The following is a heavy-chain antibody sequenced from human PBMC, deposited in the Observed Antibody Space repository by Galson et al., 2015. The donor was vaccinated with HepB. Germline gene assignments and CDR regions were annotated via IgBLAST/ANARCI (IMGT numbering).Heavy chain of an antibody. CDR1: GYTFTSYY. D-gene: IGHD2-15*01. J-gene: IGHJ4*02. CDR2: INPSGGSA. CDR3: TRESCSGGSCYSAFVY. V-gene: IGHV1-46*01. Sequence: SVKVSCKASGYTFTSYYMHWVRQAPGQGLEWMGMINPSGGSASNAQKFQGRVTMTSDTSTSTVYMELSSLRSEDTAVYYCTRESCSGGSCYSAFVYWGQGTLVTVSS.